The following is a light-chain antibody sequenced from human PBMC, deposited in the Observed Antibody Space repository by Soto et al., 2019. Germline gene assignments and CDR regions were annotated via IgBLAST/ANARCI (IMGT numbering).Light chain of an antibody. CDR1: QNILSN. CDR2: GAS. V-gene: IGKV3D-15*01. Sequence: EIVMTQSPATLSVYPGERATLSCRASQNILSNLAWYQQKPGQAPRLLIYGASNRATGIPDRFSGSGSGTEFTLTISSLQPDDFATYYCQQYNSYSTFGGGTNVDIK. CDR3: QQYNSYST. J-gene: IGKJ4*01.